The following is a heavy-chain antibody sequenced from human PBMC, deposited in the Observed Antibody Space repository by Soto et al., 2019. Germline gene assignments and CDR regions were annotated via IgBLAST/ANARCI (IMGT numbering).Heavy chain of an antibody. D-gene: IGHD2-15*01. CDR3: ASPKNDIN. J-gene: IGHJ4*02. V-gene: IGHV3-74*01. CDR1: GFTFSMYW. Sequence: GGSLRLSCAASGFTFSMYWMHWVRQVPGKGPEWVSRINDDGSSTSYADSVKGRFTISRDNAKNTLYLQMNSLRAEDTAVYYCASPKNDINWGQGTLVTVSS. CDR2: INDDGSST.